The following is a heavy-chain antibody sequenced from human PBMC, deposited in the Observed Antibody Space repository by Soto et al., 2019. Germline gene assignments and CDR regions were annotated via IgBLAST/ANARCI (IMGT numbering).Heavy chain of an antibody. D-gene: IGHD3-22*01. J-gene: IGHJ4*02. V-gene: IGHV3-21*01. Sequence: PGGSLRLSCAASGFTFSSYSMNWVRQAPGKGLEWVSSISSSSSYIYYADSVKGRFTISRDNAKNSLYLQMNRLRAEDTAVYYFARDQTCYNSSGDLFEYWGQETLVTTSS. CDR1: GFTFSSYS. CDR2: ISSSSSYI. CDR3: ARDQTCYNSSGDLFEY.